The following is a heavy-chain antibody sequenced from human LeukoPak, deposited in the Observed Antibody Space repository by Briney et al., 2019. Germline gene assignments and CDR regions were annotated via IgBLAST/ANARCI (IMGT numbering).Heavy chain of an antibody. Sequence: GGSLRLSCAASGFTFSSYEMNWVRQAPGKGLEGVSYISSSGSTIYYADSVKGRFTISRGNAKNSLYLQMNSLRAEDTAVYYCASREGLTPSNAFDIWGQGTMVTVSS. CDR2: ISSSGSTI. D-gene: IGHD3-9*01. J-gene: IGHJ3*02. V-gene: IGHV3-48*03. CDR3: ASREGLTPSNAFDI. CDR1: GFTFSSYE.